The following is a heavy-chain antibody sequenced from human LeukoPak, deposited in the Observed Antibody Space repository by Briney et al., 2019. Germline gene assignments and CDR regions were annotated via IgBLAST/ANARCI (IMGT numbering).Heavy chain of an antibody. V-gene: IGHV4-39*07. D-gene: IGHD6-19*01. CDR3: ARDIGVPDYDAFEM. Sequence: SETLSLTCTVSGGSISSLTHYWGWTRQPPGKRLEWIGSIYSSGRAYYHPSLKSRLTMSVDTSQNQVSLKLSSVTAADTAVYYCARDIGVPDYDAFEMWGQGTMVTVSS. CDR1: GGSISSLTHY. J-gene: IGHJ3*02. CDR2: IYSSGRA.